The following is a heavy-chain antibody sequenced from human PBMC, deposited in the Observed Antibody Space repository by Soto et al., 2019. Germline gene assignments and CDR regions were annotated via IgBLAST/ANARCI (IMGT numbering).Heavy chain of an antibody. CDR1: GYTFTSYG. CDR2: ISGYNGNT. V-gene: IGHV1-18*01. Sequence: ASVKVSCKASGYTFTSYGSSWVRQAPGQGLEWMGWISGYNGNTKYAQKLQGRVTVTTDTSTSTAYMELRSLISDDTAVYYCARTTAYETSGYYYHTYWGQGTQVTVPQ. CDR3: ARTTAYETSGYYYHTY. J-gene: IGHJ4*02. D-gene: IGHD3-22*01.